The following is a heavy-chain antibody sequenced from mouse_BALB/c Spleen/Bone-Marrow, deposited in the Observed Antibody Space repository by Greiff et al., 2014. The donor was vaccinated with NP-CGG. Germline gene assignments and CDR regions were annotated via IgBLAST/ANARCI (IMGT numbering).Heavy chain of an antibody. CDR3: ARNEGLREDYAMDY. CDR1: GFSLTSYG. Sequence: VMLVESGPGLVQPSQSLSITCTVSGFSLTSYGVHWVRQSPGKGLEWLGVIWSGGCTDYNAAFISRLSISKDNSKSQVFFKMNSLQADDTAIYYCARNEGLREDYAMDYWGQGTSVTVSS. J-gene: IGHJ4*01. D-gene: IGHD2-4*01. CDR2: IWSGGCT. V-gene: IGHV2-4-1*01.